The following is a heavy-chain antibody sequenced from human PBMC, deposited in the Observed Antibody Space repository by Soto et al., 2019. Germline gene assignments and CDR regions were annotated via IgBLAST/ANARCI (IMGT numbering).Heavy chain of an antibody. CDR1: GGSISSYY. Sequence: SETLSLTCTVSGGSISSYYWSWIRQPPGKGLEWIGYICYSGSTNYNPSLKSRVTISVDTSKNQFSLKLSSVTAADTAVYYCARGFLKLRFFDCLLLAYGGQGTLVPVPS. J-gene: IGHJ4*02. V-gene: IGHV4-59*01. CDR3: ARGFLKLRFFDCLLLAY. D-gene: IGHD3-9*01. CDR2: ICYSGST.